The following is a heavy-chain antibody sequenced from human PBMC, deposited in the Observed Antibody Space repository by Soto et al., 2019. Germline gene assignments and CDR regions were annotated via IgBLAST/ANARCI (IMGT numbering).Heavy chain of an antibody. CDR2: VSSGGDNT. J-gene: IGHJ4*02. CDR3: AKVQLPHSNYGGGYLLDF. V-gene: IGHV3-23*01. CDR1: GFTFNNFA. Sequence: EVHLLQSGGGLGQPGGSLTLSCAASGFTFNNFAMTWVRQAPGKGLEWVSSVSSGGDNTWYADSVKGRFTISRDNPKNTLYLQMKLLSRPDPAVYYCAKVQLPHSNYGGGYLLDFWGQGTLVTVSS. D-gene: IGHD4-4*01.